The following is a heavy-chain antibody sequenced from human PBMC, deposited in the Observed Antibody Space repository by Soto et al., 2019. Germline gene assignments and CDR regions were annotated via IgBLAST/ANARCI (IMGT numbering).Heavy chain of an antibody. CDR3: ARCVGYSNYYFDY. CDR1: GGTFSSYA. V-gene: IGHV1-69*13. Sequence: SVKVSCKASGGTFSSYAISWVRQAPGQGLEWMGGIIPIFGTANYAQKFQGRVTITADESTSTAYMELSSLGSEDTAVYYCARCVGYSNYYFDYWGQGTLVTVSS. CDR2: IIPIFGTA. D-gene: IGHD4-4*01. J-gene: IGHJ4*02.